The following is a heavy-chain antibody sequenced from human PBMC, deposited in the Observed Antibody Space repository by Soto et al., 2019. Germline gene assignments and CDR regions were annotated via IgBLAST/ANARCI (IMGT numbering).Heavy chain of an antibody. V-gene: IGHV3-64D*06. D-gene: IGHD3-3*01. J-gene: IGHJ5*02. CDR1: GFTFSSFL. CDR2: ISDSGGST. Sequence: VQLVESGGGLIQPGGSLRLSCSGSGFTFSSFLMHWVRQAPGKGLEYVAGISDSGGSTYYADSVQGRFTISRDSSTLYLQMSGLRPEDTALYYCVKEGTMAPRYWFGAWGQGTLVTVSS. CDR3: VKEGTMAPRYWFGA.